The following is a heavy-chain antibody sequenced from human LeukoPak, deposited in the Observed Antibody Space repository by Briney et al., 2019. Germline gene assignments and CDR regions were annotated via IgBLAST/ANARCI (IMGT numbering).Heavy chain of an antibody. J-gene: IGHJ3*01. V-gene: IGHV4-4*02. Sequence: PSETLSLTCAVSGGSITIGTWWTWVRQPPGQGLEWIGEVYYSGSPNYNSSLKSRVTIPLDKTKNQFLLNLTSVTAAGTAVYYCARGPRKWGQGTMVTASS. CDR1: GGSITIGTW. CDR2: VYYSGSP. CDR3: ARGPRK.